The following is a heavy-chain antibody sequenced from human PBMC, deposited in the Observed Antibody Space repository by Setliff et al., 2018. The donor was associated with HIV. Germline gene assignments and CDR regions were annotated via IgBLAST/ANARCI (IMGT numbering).Heavy chain of an antibody. Sequence: GASVKVSCKASGTYLDSFVMSWVRQASGQGLEWMGGITPVIGRPNYAQRFHDRVTITAEKSTNTAYMELTSLTSDDTAVYYCATDGIGGWLRPMPDYWGQGTQVTVSS. CDR3: ATDGIGGWLRPMPDY. CDR2: ITPVIGRP. V-gene: IGHV1-69*10. CDR1: GTYLDSFV. D-gene: IGHD5-12*01. J-gene: IGHJ4*02.